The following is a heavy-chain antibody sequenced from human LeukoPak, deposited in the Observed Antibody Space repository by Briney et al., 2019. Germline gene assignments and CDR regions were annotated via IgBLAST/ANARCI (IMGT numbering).Heavy chain of an antibody. CDR2: IYPRDSYT. J-gene: IGHJ4*02. CDR3: ATATYISSGYWGLLDY. CDR1: GDRFTMYW. Sequence: RGESLKISCEGSGDRFTMYWIGWWRQMPGKCLEWMGSIYPRDSYTRYSPSFQGQVTISADKFISPVYLQWSTLQASDTAIYYCATATYISSGYWGLLDYWGQGTLVTVFS. V-gene: IGHV5-51*01. D-gene: IGHD3-22*01.